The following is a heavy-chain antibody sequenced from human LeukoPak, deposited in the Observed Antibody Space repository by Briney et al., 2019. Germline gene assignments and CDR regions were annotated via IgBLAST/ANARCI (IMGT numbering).Heavy chain of an antibody. CDR1: GGSISSYY. D-gene: IGHD5-12*01. CDR2: IYTSGST. V-gene: IGHV4-4*07. Sequence: SETLSLTCTVSGGSISSYYWSWIRQPAGKGLEWIGRIYTSGSTNYNPSLKSRVTMSVDTSKNQFSLKLSSVTAADTAVYYCARVADSGYDYRGRFDPWGQGTLVTVSS. CDR3: ARVADSGYDYRGRFDP. J-gene: IGHJ5*02.